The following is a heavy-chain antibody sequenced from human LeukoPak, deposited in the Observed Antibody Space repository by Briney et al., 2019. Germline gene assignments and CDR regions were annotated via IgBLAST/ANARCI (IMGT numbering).Heavy chain of an antibody. CDR3: ARQGDYGDLKWFDP. CDR1: GGSISSSSYY. Sequence: SETLSLTCTVSGGSISSSSYYWGWIRQPPGKGLEWIGSIYYSGSTNYNPSLKSRVTISVDTSKNQFSLKLSSVTAADTAVYYCARQGDYGDLKWFDPWGQGTLVTVSS. V-gene: IGHV4-39*01. CDR2: IYYSGST. D-gene: IGHD4-17*01. J-gene: IGHJ5*02.